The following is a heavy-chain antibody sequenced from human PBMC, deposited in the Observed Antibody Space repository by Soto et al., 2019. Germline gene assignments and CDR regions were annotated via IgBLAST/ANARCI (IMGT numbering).Heavy chain of an antibody. CDR3: ARESVCSSTSCRRRYGMDV. Sequence: SETLSLTCTVSGGSISSYYWSWIRQPPGKXLEWIGYIYYSGSTNYNPSLKSRVTISVDTSKNQFSLKLSSVTAADTAVYYCARESVCSSTSCRRRYGMDVWGQGTTVTVFS. CDR1: GGSISSYY. J-gene: IGHJ6*02. V-gene: IGHV4-59*01. D-gene: IGHD2-2*01. CDR2: IYYSGST.